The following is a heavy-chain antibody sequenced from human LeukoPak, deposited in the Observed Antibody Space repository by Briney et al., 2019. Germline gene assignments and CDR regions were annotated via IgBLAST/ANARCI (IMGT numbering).Heavy chain of an antibody. CDR2: IDWDDDK. Sequence: SGPTLVNPAQTLTLTCTFSGFSLSTSGMRVSWIRQPPGKALEWLARIDWDDDKFYSTSLKTRLTISKDTSKNQVVLTMTNMDPVDTATYYCARMMMVRGVGDWFDPWGQGTLVTVSS. V-gene: IGHV2-70*04. J-gene: IGHJ5*02. D-gene: IGHD3-10*01. CDR1: GFSLSTSGMR. CDR3: ARMMMVRGVGDWFDP.